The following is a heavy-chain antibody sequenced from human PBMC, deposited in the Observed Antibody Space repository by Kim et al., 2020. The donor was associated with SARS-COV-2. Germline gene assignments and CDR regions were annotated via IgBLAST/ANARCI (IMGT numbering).Heavy chain of an antibody. CDR2: IIPIFGTA. J-gene: IGHJ6*02. Sequence: SVKVSCKASGGTFSSYAISWVRQAPGQGLEWMGGIIPIFGTANYAQKFQGRVTITADESTSTAYMELSSLRSEDTAVYYCARDKYNWNYDRPADYYYYGMDVWGQGTTVTVSS. CDR1: GGTFSSYA. V-gene: IGHV1-69*13. D-gene: IGHD1-7*01. CDR3: ARDKYNWNYDRPADYYYYGMDV.